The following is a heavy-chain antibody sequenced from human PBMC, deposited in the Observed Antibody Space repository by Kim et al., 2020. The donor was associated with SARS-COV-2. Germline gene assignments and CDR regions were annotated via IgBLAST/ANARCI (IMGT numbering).Heavy chain of an antibody. CDR1: DDSINSYY. J-gene: IGHJ5*02. CDR3: ARQTRGVSDGWFDP. Sequence: SETLSLTCTVSDDSINSYYWTWIRQPAGKGLEWIGRIFTTGSTNYNPSLKSRVTISIDTSRNQFSLKLTSVTAADTAVYYCARQTRGVSDGWFDPWGQGTLVTVSS. V-gene: IGHV4-4*07. CDR2: IFTTGST. D-gene: IGHD3-10*01.